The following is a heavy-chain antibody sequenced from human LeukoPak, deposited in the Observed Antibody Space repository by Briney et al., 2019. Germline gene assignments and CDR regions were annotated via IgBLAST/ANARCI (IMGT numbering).Heavy chain of an antibody. Sequence: EGSLRLSCAASGFTFSSYSMNWVRQASGKGLEWVSSISSSSSYIYYADSVKGRFTISRDNAKNSLYLQMNSLRAEDTAVYYCARVGSGLTPLDYWGQGTLVTVSS. CDR1: GFTFSSYS. V-gene: IGHV3-21*01. J-gene: IGHJ4*02. CDR2: ISSSSSYI. D-gene: IGHD6-25*01. CDR3: ARVGSGLTPLDY.